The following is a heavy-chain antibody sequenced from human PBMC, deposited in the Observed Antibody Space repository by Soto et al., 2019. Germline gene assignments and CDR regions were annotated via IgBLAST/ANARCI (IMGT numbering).Heavy chain of an antibody. V-gene: IGHV1-69*13. Sequence: SVKVSCKASGGTFSSYAISWVRQAPGQGLEWMGGIIPIFGTANYAQKIQGRVTITADESTSTAYMELSSLRSEDTAVYYCARGHKRRSLYYYYGMDVWGQGTTVTVSS. CDR1: GGTFSSYA. J-gene: IGHJ6*02. CDR2: IIPIFGTA. CDR3: ARGHKRRSLYYYYGMDV.